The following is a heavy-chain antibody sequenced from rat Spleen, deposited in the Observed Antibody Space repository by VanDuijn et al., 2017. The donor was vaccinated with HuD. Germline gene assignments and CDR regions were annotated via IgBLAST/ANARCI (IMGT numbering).Heavy chain of an antibody. CDR3: ARSSIGLDVKDA. CDR2: IWSGGST. V-gene: IGHV2-16*01. CDR1: GFSLTSYG. Sequence: QVQLKESGPGLVQPSQTLSLTCTVSGFSLTSYGVSWVRQPPGKGLEWIGAIWSGGSTDYNSALKSRLSISRDTSKSQVLLKMNGLQTEDTALYCCARSSIGLDVKDAWGQGASGTVSS. J-gene: IGHJ4*01. D-gene: IGHD4-4*01.